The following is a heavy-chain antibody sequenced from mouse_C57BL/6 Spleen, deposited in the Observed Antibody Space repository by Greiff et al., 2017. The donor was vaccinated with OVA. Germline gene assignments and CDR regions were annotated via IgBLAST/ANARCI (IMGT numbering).Heavy chain of an antibody. V-gene: IGHV3-6*01. CDR1: GYSITSGYY. CDR3: ARDEDWAYWYFDV. CDR2: ISYDGSN. J-gene: IGHJ1*03. D-gene: IGHD4-1*01. Sequence: EVQLVESGPGLVKPSQSLSLTCSVTGYSITSGYYWNWIRQFPGNKLEWMGYISYDGSNNYNPSLKNRISITRDTSKNQFFLKLNSVTTEDTATYYCARDEDWAYWYFDVWGTGTTVTVSS.